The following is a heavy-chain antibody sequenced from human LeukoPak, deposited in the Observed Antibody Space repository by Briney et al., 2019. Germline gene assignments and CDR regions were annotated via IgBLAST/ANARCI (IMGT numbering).Heavy chain of an antibody. CDR1: GIPVSSNY. V-gene: IGHV4-31*02. J-gene: IGHJ4*02. CDR2: IYYSGST. Sequence: LRLSCAASGIPVSSNYMSWIRQHPGKGLEWIGYIYYSGSTYYNPSLKSRVTISVDTSKNQFSLKLSSVTAADTAVYYCARWVAARPRPSLIDYWGQGTLVTVSS. CDR3: ARWVAARPRPSLIDY. D-gene: IGHD6-6*01.